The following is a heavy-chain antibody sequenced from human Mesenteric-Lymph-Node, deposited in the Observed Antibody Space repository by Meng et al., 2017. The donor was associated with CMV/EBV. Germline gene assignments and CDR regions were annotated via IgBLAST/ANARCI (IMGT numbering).Heavy chain of an antibody. CDR1: GYTFTGYY. V-gene: IGHV1-46*01. CDR3: AIIRYCSSTSCPPFDY. Sequence: ASVKVSCKASGYTFTGYYIQWVRQAPGQGLEWVAIINPSGGGTTYAQSFQGRVTLTRDTSTSTVYMELNSLRSEDTAIYYCAIIRYCSSTSCPPFDYWGQGTLVTVSS. J-gene: IGHJ4*02. D-gene: IGHD2-2*01. CDR2: INPSGGGT.